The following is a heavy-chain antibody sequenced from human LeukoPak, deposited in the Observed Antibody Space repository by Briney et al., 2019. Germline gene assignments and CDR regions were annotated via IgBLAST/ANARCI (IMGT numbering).Heavy chain of an antibody. CDR3: ARINSGWYFDY. D-gene: IGHD6-19*01. V-gene: IGHV4-59*11. CDR1: GGSISSHY. Sequence: TSETLSLTCIISGGSISSHYWTWIRQPPGRGLEYIGYIYYSGNTNYSPSLKSRVTISVYRSKNQSSLKLTSVTAEDTAVYYCARINSGWYFDYWGQGTLVTVSS. CDR2: IYYSGNT. J-gene: IGHJ4*02.